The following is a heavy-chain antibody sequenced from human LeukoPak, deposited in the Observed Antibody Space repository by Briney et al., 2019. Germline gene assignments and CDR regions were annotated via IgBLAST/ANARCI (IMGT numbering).Heavy chain of an antibody. V-gene: IGHV3-23*01. CDR1: GFTFSSYA. CDR2: IGPGGDIQ. Sequence: GGSLRLSCAASGFTFSSYAMSWVRQAPGKGLDWVSGIGPGGDIQDYADSVNGRFTISRDNSKNTLYLQMNGLRAEDTAIYYCAKKESGSYPFAFWGQGTLVTVSS. J-gene: IGHJ4*02. D-gene: IGHD3-10*01. CDR3: AKKESGSYPFAF.